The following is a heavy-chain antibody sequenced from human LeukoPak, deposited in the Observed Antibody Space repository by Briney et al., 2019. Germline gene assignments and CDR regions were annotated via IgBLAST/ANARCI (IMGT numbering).Heavy chain of an antibody. J-gene: IGHJ4*02. Sequence: PGGSRRLSCAAAGFTLSSYATSWVRQAPGKGLEWVSASSDTGNTYHADSVKGRFTTSRDSSKNTLFLQMNRLRPEDAAVYYCAKVPVTSCRGAYCDPFVYWGQGALVTVSS. CDR1: GFTLSSYA. V-gene: IGHV3-23*01. CDR2: SSDTGNT. D-gene: IGHD2-15*01. CDR3: AKVPVTSCRGAYCDPFVY.